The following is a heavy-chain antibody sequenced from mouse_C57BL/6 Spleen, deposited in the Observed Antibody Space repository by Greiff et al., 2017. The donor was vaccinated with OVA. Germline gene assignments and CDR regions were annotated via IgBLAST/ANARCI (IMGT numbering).Heavy chain of an antibody. CDR1: GYTFTNYW. D-gene: IGHD1-1*01. V-gene: IGHV1-63*01. CDR2: IYPGGGYT. Sequence: QVQLLQSGAELVRPGTSVKMSCKASGYTFTNYWIGWAKQRPGHGLEWIGDIYPGGGYTNYTEKFKGKATLTADKSYSTAYMQFSSLTSEDSAIYYCARDYCSSPFAYWGQGTLVTVSA. CDR3: ARDYCSSPFAY. J-gene: IGHJ3*01.